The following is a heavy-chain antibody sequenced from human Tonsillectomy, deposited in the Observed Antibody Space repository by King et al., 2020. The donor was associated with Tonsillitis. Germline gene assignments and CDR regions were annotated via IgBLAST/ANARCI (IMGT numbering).Heavy chain of an antibody. CDR3: ARGIWGLFGD. J-gene: IGHJ4*01. CDR2: PYYRSKWYN. Sequence: VQLQQSGPGLVKPSQTLSLTCSISGERVSSNSAAWDWIRQSPSRGLEWLGRPYYRSKWYNDYAISVQSRIIINPDTSKNQFSLQVNSVTPEETAVYYWARGIWGLFGDWGQGTPVTVSS. CDR1: GERVSSNSAA. V-gene: IGHV6-1*01. D-gene: IGHD3-16*01.